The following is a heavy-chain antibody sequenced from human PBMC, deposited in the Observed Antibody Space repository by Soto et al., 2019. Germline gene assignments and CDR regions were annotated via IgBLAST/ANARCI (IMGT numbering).Heavy chain of an antibody. J-gene: IGHJ4*02. CDR1: GGSISSTSYY. CDR3: ARHRRETGTYAQPLDY. CDR2: ISYGGST. V-gene: IGHV4-39*01. D-gene: IGHD1-1*01. Sequence: SETLSLTCTVSGGSISSTSYYWGWVRQPPEKGLEWIGAISYGGSTYHNPSLRSRVTIFVDTSKSQFSLDLTSVTAEDTAVYYCARHRRETGTYAQPLDYWGQGTLVTVSS.